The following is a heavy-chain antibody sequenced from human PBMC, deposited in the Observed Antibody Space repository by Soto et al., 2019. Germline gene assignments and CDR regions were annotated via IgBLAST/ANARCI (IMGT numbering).Heavy chain of an antibody. CDR2: INHSGST. V-gene: IGHV4-34*01. J-gene: IGHJ4*02. CDR3: ARGGAVLQWLVQSRDYFDY. CDR1: GGSFSGYY. Sequence: SETLSLTCAVYGGSFSGYYWSWIRQPPGKGLEWIGEINHSGSTNYNPSLKSRVTISVDTSKNQFSLKLSSVTAADTAVYYCARGGAVLQWLVQSRDYFDYWGQGTLVTVSS. D-gene: IGHD6-19*01.